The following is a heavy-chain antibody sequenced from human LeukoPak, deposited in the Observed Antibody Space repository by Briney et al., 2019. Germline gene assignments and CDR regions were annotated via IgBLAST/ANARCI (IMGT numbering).Heavy chain of an antibody. CDR1: GFTCGDYA. CDR3: TSLLRYYFDY. J-gene: IGHJ4*02. Sequence: GGSLRLSCTASGFTCGDYAMSWVRQAPGKGLEWVGFIRSKAYGGTTEYAASVKGRFTISRDDSKSIAYLQMNSMKTEDTAVYYCTSLLRYYFDYWGQGTLVTVSS. D-gene: IGHD2/OR15-2a*01. CDR2: IRSKAYGGTT. V-gene: IGHV3-49*04.